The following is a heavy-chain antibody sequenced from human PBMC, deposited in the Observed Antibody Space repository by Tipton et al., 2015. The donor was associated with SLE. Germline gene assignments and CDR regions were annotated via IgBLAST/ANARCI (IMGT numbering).Heavy chain of an antibody. V-gene: IGHV4-61*02. D-gene: IGHD3-3*01. J-gene: IGHJ6*03. Sequence: TLSLTCTVSGGSISSGSYYWSWIRQPAGKGLEWIGRIYTSGSTNYNPSLKSRVTISVDTSKNQFSLKLSSVTAADTAVYYCARVLGVVKSYHMDVWGKGTTVTVSS. CDR2: IYTSGST. CDR1: GGSISSGSYY. CDR3: ARVLGVVKSYHMDV.